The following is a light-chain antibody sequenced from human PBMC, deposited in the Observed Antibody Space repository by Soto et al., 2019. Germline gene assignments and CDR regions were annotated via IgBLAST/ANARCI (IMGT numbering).Light chain of an antibody. V-gene: IGKV3-15*01. CDR2: GAS. CDR1: QSVSSN. J-gene: IGKJ2*01. Sequence: IVMTQSAATLSVCPGERATLSCRASQSVSSNLAWFQQKPGQAPRLLIYGASTRATGIPARFSGSGSGTEFTLTISSLQSEDFAVYYCQQYNNWPGTFGQGTKLEIK. CDR3: QQYNNWPGT.